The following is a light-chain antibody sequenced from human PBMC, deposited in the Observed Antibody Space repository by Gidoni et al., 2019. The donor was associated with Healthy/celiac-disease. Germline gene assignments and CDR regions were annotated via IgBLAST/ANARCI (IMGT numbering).Light chain of an antibody. Sequence: DIQMTQSPSSLSASVGVRVTITCQASQDISNYLNWYQQKPGKAPKLLIYDASNLETGVPSRFSGSGSGTDFTFTISSLQPEDIATYYCQQYDNLPRTFGQXTKLEIK. CDR1: QDISNY. CDR3: QQYDNLPRT. J-gene: IGKJ2*01. V-gene: IGKV1-33*01. CDR2: DAS.